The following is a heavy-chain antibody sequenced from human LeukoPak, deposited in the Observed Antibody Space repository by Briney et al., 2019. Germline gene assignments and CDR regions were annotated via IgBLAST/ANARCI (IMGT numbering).Heavy chain of an antibody. J-gene: IGHJ4*02. CDR2: ISYDGSNK. Sequence: GGSLRLSCAASGFTFSSYAMHWVRQAPGKGLEWVAVISYDGSNKYYADSVKGRFTISRDNAKNSLYLQMTSLRAEDTAVYYCARDLGEEDYWGQGTLVTVSS. CDR3: ARDLGEEDY. D-gene: IGHD2-21*01. V-gene: IGHV3-30-3*01. CDR1: GFTFSSYA.